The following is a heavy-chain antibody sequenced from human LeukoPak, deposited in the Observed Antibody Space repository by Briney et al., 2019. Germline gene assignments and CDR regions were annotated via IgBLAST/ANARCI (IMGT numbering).Heavy chain of an antibody. CDR1: GFTVSSNY. J-gene: IGHJ4*02. CDR2: IWYDGSNK. D-gene: IGHD5-24*01. V-gene: IGHV3-33*08. Sequence: GGSLRLSCAASGFTVSSNYMSWVRQAPGKGLEWVAVIWYDGSNKYYADSVKGRFTISRDNSKNTLYLQMNSLRAEDTAVYYCARDGTMATAFDYWGQGTLVTVSS. CDR3: ARDGTMATAFDY.